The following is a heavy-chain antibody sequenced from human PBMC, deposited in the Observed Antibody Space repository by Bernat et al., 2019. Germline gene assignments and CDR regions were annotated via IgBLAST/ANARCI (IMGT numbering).Heavy chain of an antibody. CDR1: GFTFSSYG. CDR3: AKSRGVGLHMIVVVITGLDY. Sequence: QVQLVESGGGVVQPGRSLRLSCAASGFTFSSYGMHWVRQAPGKGLEWVAVISYDGSNKYYADSVKGRFTISRDNSKNTLYLQMNSLRAEDTAVYYCAKSRGVGLHMIVVVITGLDYWGQGSLVTVSS. V-gene: IGHV3-30*18. J-gene: IGHJ4*02. CDR2: ISYDGSNK. D-gene: IGHD3-22*01.